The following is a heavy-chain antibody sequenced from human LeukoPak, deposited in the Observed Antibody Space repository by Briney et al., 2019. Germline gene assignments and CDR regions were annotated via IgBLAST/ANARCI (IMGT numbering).Heavy chain of an antibody. Sequence: GGSLRLSCAASGFTFDDYAMHWVRQAPGKGLEWVSGISWNSGSIGYADSVKGRFTISRDNAKNSLYLQMNSLRAEDTALYYCAKDHYYGSGSYYTYFDYWGQETLVTVSS. CDR3: AKDHYYGSGSYYTYFDY. V-gene: IGHV3-9*01. CDR1: GFTFDDYA. D-gene: IGHD3-10*01. J-gene: IGHJ4*02. CDR2: ISWNSGSI.